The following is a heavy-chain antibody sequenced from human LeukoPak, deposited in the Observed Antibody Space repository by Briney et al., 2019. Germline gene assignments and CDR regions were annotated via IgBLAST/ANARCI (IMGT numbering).Heavy chain of an antibody. CDR2: IDPSDSYT. V-gene: IGHV5-10-1*01. D-gene: IGHD3-16*02. Sequence: GESLKVSCKGSGYSFTSYWISWVRPMPGKGLEWMGRIDPSDSYTNYSPSFQGHVTISADKSISTAYLQWSSLKASDTAMYYCAIGFGGVIVSVYWGQGTLVTVSS. CDR3: AIGFGGVIVSVY. CDR1: GYSFTSYW. J-gene: IGHJ4*02.